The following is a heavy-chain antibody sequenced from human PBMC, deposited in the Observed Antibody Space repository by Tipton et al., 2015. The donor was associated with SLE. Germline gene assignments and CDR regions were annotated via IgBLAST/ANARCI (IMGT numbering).Heavy chain of an antibody. D-gene: IGHD3-22*01. CDR1: GYTFTDLA. CDR3: TTRVHYSYDPSGHYFNN. J-gene: IGHJ4*02. CDR2: FDPENGET. Sequence: QSGAEVKKPGASVKVSCKVSGYTFTDLAIHWVRQAPGKGLEWMAGFDPENGETIHAQKFKGRVTMTEDTSTDTAYMELSSLSADDTAVYFCTTRVHYSYDPSGHYFNNWGQGSLVTVSS. V-gene: IGHV1-24*01.